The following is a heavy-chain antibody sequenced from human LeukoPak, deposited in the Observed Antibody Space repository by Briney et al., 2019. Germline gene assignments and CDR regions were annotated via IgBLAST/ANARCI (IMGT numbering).Heavy chain of an antibody. CDR3: ARVDGSADY. CDR2: MNTKSGNT. CDR1: GYTFTRYD. Sequence: ASVKVSCKASGYTFTRYDINWVRQATGQGLEWMGWMNTKSGNTGHARKFQGRVTITRDTSISTVYMELSSLSSEDTAVYFCARVDGSADYWGQGTLVTVSS. V-gene: IGHV1-8*03. J-gene: IGHJ4*02. D-gene: IGHD3-22*01.